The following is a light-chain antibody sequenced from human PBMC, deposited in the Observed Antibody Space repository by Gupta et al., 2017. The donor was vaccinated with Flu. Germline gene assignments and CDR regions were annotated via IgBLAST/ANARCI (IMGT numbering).Light chain of an antibody. CDR2: TVS. V-gene: IGKV1-5*03. CDR3: QQYDSNPGT. J-gene: IGKJ2*01. Sequence: PFTVSASVGDRVTITCLASQSISRWLDWYPQKRGKALTLLIYTVSRMESGVTSRLSGSGSGTAFTLIISSLQTDDFATYNCQQYDSNPGTFGQGTKLEIK. CDR1: QSISRW.